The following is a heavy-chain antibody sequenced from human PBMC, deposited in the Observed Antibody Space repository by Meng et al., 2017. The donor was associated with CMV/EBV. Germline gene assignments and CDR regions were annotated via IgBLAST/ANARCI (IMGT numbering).Heavy chain of an antibody. Sequence: GESLKISCSVSGFTFNAYAMSWVRQAPGKGLEWVSAISGSGGSAYYADSLKGQSTISRDNSKNTLYLQMHSLRAEDTAVYYCARYVESWSTEPLDFWGQGTLVTVSS. D-gene: IGHD4-11*01. CDR3: ARYVESWSTEPLDF. CDR2: ISGSGGSA. CDR1: GFTFNAYA. J-gene: IGHJ4*02. V-gene: IGHV3-23*01.